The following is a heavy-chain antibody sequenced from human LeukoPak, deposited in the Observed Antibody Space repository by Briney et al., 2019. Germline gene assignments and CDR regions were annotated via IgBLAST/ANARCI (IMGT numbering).Heavy chain of an antibody. CDR3: AAQESDLWSGFHY. D-gene: IGHD3-3*01. V-gene: IGHV1-24*01. CDR1: GNTLRELP. Sequence: ASVKVSCMLSGNTLRELPIQWVRQAGGKGLEWMAGFDPENAEIVYAQKFQGRVTMTEDTSTNTAYMELTSLTSDDTALYYCAAQESDLWSGFHYWGQGTQVTVSS. CDR2: FDPENAEI. J-gene: IGHJ4*02.